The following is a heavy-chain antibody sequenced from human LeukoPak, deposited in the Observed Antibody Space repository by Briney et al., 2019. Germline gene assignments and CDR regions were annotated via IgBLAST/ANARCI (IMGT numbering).Heavy chain of an antibody. CDR2: IKQDGSEK. CDR3: ARYCGGDCCGMDV. Sequence: GGFLRLSCTASGFTFSSYWMSWVRQAPGKGLEWVANIKQDGSEKDYVDSVKGRFTISRDNAKNLLYLQMNSLRVEDTAVYHCARYCGGDCCGMDVWGQGTTVTVSS. V-gene: IGHV3-7*01. D-gene: IGHD2-21*01. CDR1: GFTFSSYW. J-gene: IGHJ6*02.